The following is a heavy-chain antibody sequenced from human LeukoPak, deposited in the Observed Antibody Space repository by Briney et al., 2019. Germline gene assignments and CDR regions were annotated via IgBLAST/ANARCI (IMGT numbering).Heavy chain of an antibody. CDR3: ARLVTEYGDYATYYYYYMDV. Sequence: PSETLSLTCTVSVGSISSSSYYWGWIRQPPGKGLEWIGNIYYSGSTYYNPSLKSRVTISVDTSKNQFSLKLSSVTAADTAVYYCARLVTEYGDYATYYYYYMDVWGKGTTVTISS. V-gene: IGHV4-39*01. CDR2: IYYSGST. CDR1: VGSISSSSYY. J-gene: IGHJ6*03. D-gene: IGHD4-17*01.